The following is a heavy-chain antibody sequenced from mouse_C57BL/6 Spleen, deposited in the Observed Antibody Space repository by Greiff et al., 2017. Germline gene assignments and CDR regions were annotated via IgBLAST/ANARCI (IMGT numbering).Heavy chain of an antibody. J-gene: IGHJ4*01. V-gene: IGHV1-26*01. CDR2: INPNNGGT. CDR3: ARRDYYGFRAMDY. CDR1: GYTFTDYY. D-gene: IGHD1-1*01. Sequence: VQLQQSGPELVKPGASVKKSCKASGYTFTDYYMNWVKQSHGKSLEWIGDINPNNGGTSYNQKFKGKATLTVDKSSSTAYMELRSLTSEDSAVYYCARRDYYGFRAMDYWGQGTSVTVSS.